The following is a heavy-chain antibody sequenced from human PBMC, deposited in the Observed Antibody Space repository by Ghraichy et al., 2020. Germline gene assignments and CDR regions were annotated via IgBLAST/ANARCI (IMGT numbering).Heavy chain of an antibody. Sequence: GESLNISCVGSGFSFGSYNMNWVRQSPGKGLEWVSYITISSRSIFYADSVKGRFTISRDNAQNSLSLQMNSLRDEDTAIYYCARASRVVRFYYYDGMDVWGQGTTVTVSS. CDR1: GFSFGSYN. V-gene: IGHV3-48*02. CDR2: ITISSRSI. CDR3: ARASRVVRFYYYDGMDV. D-gene: IGHD4-23*01. J-gene: IGHJ6*02.